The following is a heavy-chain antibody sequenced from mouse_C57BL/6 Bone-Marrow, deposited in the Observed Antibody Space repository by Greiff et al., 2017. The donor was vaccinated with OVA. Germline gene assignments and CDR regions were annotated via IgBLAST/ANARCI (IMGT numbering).Heavy chain of an antibody. V-gene: IGHV1-5*01. CDR1: GYTFTSYW. CDR3: TRGGALYYSMAY. Sequence: EVQLQQSGTVLARPGASVKMSCKTSGYTFTSYWMHWVKQRPGQGLEWIGAIYPGNSDTSYNQKFKGKAKLTAFTSASTAYMARSSLTNEDSAVYYCTRGGALYYSMAYWGQGTSVTVSS. J-gene: IGHJ4*01. CDR2: IYPGNSDT.